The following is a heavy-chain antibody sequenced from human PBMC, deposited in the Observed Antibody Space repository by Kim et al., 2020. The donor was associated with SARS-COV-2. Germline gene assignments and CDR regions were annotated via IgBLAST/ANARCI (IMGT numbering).Heavy chain of an antibody. CDR3: ARDPRGGSGWYLRWYFDL. CDR1: GGSFSSYY. CDR2: INHSGST. V-gene: IGHV4-34*01. J-gene: IGHJ2*01. Sequence: SETLSLTCAVYGGSFSSYYWSWIRQPPGKGLEWIGEINHSGSTNYNPSLKSRVTISVDTSKNQFSLKLSPLTAADTAVYYCARDPRGGSGWYLRWYFDLWGRGTLVTVSS. D-gene: IGHD6-19*01.